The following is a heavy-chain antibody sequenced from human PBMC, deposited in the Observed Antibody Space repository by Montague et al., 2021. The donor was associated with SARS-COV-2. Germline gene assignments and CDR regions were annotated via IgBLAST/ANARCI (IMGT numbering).Heavy chain of an antibody. CDR3: ARVYGSHWPPNYAMDV. CDR2: ISYDGSHQ. Sequence: SLRLSCAASAFTFTSYSLHWVRQAPGQGLEWVAIISYDGSHQYHAASVKGRFTISRDNSKNTVYLQMASLRPEDTAVYYRARVYGSHWPPNYAMDVWGQGTTVTVSS. V-gene: IGHV3-30*04. J-gene: IGHJ6*02. D-gene: IGHD6-13*01. CDR1: AFTFTSYS.